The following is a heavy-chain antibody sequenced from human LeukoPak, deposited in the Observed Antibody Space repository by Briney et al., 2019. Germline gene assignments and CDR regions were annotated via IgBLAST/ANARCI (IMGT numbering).Heavy chain of an antibody. CDR1: GFTFTDHY. CDR2: IGPHSTFT. CDR3: VREGEGPLSKDFDY. D-gene: IGHD2/OR15-2a*01. V-gene: IGHV1-2*02. J-gene: IGHJ4*02. Sequence: ASVTVSCKSSGFTFTDHYIHWVRQGPGQGREWMGYIGPHSTFTSSPQEFQGRVTMTRDASMSTAYMELTRLTSDDTAVYYCVREGEGPLSKDFDYWGQGTLVTVSS.